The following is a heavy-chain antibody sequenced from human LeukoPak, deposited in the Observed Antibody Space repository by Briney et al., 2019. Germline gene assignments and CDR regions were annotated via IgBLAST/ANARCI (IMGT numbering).Heavy chain of an antibody. CDR1: GGSISSYY. V-gene: IGHV4-59*01. J-gene: IGHJ4*02. CDR3: ARLEVATMLGGYYFDY. D-gene: IGHD5-12*01. Sequence: SETLSLTCTVSGGSISSYYWSWIRQPPGKGLEWIGYIDYGGSTNYNPSLKRRVTISRDTSKNQFSLRLSSVTAADTAVYYCARLEVATMLGGYYFDYWGQGTLVTVSS. CDR2: IDYGGST.